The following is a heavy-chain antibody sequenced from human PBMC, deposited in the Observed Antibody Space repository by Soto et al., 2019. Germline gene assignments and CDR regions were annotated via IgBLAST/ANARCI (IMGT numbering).Heavy chain of an antibody. CDR1: GFTFRNYN. CDR2: ISGASGTI. V-gene: IGHV3-48*01. D-gene: IGHD2-15*01. Sequence: EVQLVESGGGLVQPGGSLRLSCAASGFTFRNYNMNWVRQAPGKGLEWLSYISGASGTIYYAGSMQGRFTISRNNAKNTRYLQMNSLRAEDTAIYYCAGDCGYGYGMDVWGQETTVTVSS. CDR3: AGDCGYGYGMDV. J-gene: IGHJ6*02.